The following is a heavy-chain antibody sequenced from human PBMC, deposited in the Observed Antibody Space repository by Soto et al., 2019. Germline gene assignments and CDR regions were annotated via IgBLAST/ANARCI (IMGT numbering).Heavy chain of an antibody. J-gene: IGHJ4*02. Sequence: QVQLVQSGAEVKKPGSSVKVSCKASGGTFSSYAISWVRQAPGQGLEWMGGIIPIFGTANYAQKFQGRVTITADESTSTAYMELSSLRSEDTAVYYCASTYYDFWSGYSPYYFDYWGQGTLVTVSS. CDR1: GGTFSSYA. V-gene: IGHV1-69*01. CDR3: ASTYYDFWSGYSPYYFDY. D-gene: IGHD3-3*01. CDR2: IIPIFGTA.